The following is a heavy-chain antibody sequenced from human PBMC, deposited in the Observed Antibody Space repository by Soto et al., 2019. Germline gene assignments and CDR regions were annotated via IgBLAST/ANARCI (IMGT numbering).Heavy chain of an antibody. J-gene: IGHJ4*02. D-gene: IGHD3-10*01. V-gene: IGHV3-11*05. CDR3: ARSGSDFDY. Sequence: QVLLVESGGGLVKPGGSLRLSCVASGFTFSDYHMSWVHQAPGKGLEWVSHISSSSTHTNYADSVEGRFTISRDNAKNSLYLQMNSLRAEDAAVYYCARSGSDFDYWGQGALVTVSS. CDR1: GFTFSDYH. CDR2: ISSSSTHT.